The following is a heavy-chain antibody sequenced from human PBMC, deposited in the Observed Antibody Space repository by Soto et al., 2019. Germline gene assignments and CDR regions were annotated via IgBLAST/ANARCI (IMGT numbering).Heavy chain of an antibody. Sequence: PSETLSLTCTVSGGSISSSSYYWGWIRQPPGKGLEWIGSIYYSGSTYYNPPLKSRVTISVDTSKNQFSLKLSSVTAADTAVYYCARAPSDNYDSSGYYFFDYWGQGTLVTVSS. J-gene: IGHJ4*02. D-gene: IGHD3-22*01. V-gene: IGHV4-39*01. CDR1: GGSISSSSYY. CDR2: IYYSGST. CDR3: ARAPSDNYDSSGYYFFDY.